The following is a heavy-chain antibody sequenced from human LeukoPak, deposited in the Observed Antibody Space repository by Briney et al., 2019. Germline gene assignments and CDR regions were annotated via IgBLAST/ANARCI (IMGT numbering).Heavy chain of an antibody. J-gene: IGHJ4*02. CDR1: GFTFSSHW. V-gene: IGHV3-7*01. CDR2: IKQDVSEK. CDR3: ARVGTSFSIDY. D-gene: IGHD2-2*01. Sequence: GGSLRLSCAASGFTFSSHWMSWVRQAPGKGLEWVASIKQDVSEKYYVDSVKGRFTISRDNAKNSLYLQMNSLRAEDTAVYYCARVGTSFSIDYWGQGTLVTVSS.